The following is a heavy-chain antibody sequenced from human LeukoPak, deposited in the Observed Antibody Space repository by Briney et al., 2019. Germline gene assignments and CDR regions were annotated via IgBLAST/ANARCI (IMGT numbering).Heavy chain of an antibody. V-gene: IGHV3-7*01. J-gene: IGHJ4*02. Sequence: GGSLRLSCSASGFTFSTYWMSWVRQAPGKGLEWVANMRRGGNEIYYLDSVRGRFTISRDNAKNSLYLQMNSLRAEDTAVYYCARFKGNYYDSSGYSPYFDYWGQGTLVTVSS. CDR1: GFTFSTYW. CDR2: MRRGGNEI. CDR3: ARFKGNYYDSSGYSPYFDY. D-gene: IGHD3-22*01.